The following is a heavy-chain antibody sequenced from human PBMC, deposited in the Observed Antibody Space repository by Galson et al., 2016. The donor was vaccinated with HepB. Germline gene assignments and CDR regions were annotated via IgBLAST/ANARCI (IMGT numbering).Heavy chain of an antibody. CDR3: ARDGAAYFAAGSFDSRYDY. J-gene: IGHJ4*02. Sequence: SLRLSCAASGFTFRRYSMNWVRQAPGKGLEWVSSISSTSDYIYYADSLEGRFTISRDNAENSLYLQMNSLRAEDTAVYYCARDGAAYFAAGSFDSRYDYWGQGILVTVSS. V-gene: IGHV3-21*01. CDR2: ISSTSDYI. CDR1: GFTFRRYS. D-gene: IGHD3-10*01.